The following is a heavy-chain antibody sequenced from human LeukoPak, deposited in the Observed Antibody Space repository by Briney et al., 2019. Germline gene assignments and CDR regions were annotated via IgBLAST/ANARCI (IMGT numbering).Heavy chain of an antibody. D-gene: IGHD2-21*01. Sequence: ASVKVSCKASGYTFTGYYMHWVRQAPGQGLEWMGRINPNSGGTNYAQKFKGRVTMTRDTSISTAYMELSRLRSDDTAVYYCARQGDPGYYYYYMDVWGKGTTVTVSS. J-gene: IGHJ6*03. CDR1: GYTFTGYY. V-gene: IGHV1-2*06. CDR2: INPNSGGT. CDR3: ARQGDPGYYYYYMDV.